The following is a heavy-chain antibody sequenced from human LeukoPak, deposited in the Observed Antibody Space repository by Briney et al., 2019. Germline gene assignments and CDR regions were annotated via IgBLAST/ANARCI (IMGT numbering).Heavy chain of an antibody. Sequence: SVKVSCKASGYTFTNYGITWVRQAPGQGLEWMGGIIPIFGTANYAQKFQGRVTITTDESTSTAYMELSSLRSEDTAVYYCAGGYSPGYYYYYMDVWGKGTTVTVSS. D-gene: IGHD1-26*01. J-gene: IGHJ6*03. CDR3: AGGYSPGYYYYYMDV. CDR2: IIPIFGTA. CDR1: GYTFTNYG. V-gene: IGHV1-69*05.